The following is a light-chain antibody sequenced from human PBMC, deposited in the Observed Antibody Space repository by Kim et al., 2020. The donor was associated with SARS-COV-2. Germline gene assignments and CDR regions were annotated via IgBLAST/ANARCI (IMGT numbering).Light chain of an antibody. J-gene: IGLJ3*02. CDR2: RDN. V-gene: IGLV3-9*01. CDR1: NIESKN. CDR3: QVWDRSTAV. Sequence: SYELTQPLSVSVALGQTARFTCGGDNIESKNVHRYQQRPGQAPVLVMYRDNRRPSGIPERFSGSNSGNTATLTISRAQVGDEADYYCQVWDRSTAVFGGGTQLTVL.